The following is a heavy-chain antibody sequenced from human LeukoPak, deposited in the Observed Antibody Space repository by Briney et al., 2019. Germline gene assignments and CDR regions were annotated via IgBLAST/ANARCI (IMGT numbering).Heavy chain of an antibody. Sequence: ASVKVSCKASGYTFTDYYMHWVRQAPGQGLEWMGWINPNSGGTNYAQKFQGRVTMTRDTSISTAYMELSRLRSDDTAVYYCARGGAAGYSYGYFPRDAFDIWGQRTMVTVSS. V-gene: IGHV1-2*02. CDR2: INPNSGGT. D-gene: IGHD5-18*01. J-gene: IGHJ3*02. CDR3: ARGGAAGYSYGYFPRDAFDI. CDR1: GYTFTDYY.